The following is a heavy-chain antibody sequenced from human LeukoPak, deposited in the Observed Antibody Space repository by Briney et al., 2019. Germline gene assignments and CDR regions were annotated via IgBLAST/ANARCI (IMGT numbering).Heavy chain of an antibody. CDR1: GDSISNYY. V-gene: IGHV4-4*07. D-gene: IGHD2/OR15-2a*01. Sequence: SETLSLTFTVSGDSISNYYWSWIRQPAGKGLEWIGRIYTSGSTNYNPSLKSRVTMSVDTSKNQFSLKLSSVTAADTAVYYCARAHSIASYYYGVDVWGQGTTVTVSS. J-gene: IGHJ6*02. CDR3: ARAHSIASYYYGVDV. CDR2: IYTSGST.